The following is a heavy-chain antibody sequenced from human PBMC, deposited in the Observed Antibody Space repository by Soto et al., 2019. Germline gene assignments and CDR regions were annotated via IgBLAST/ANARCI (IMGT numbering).Heavy chain of an antibody. Sequence: ASGPTLVNPTPTLTLTCTFSGFSLSTSGMCVSWIRQPPGKALEWLALIDWDDDKYYSTSLKTRLTISKDTSKNQVVLTMTNMDPVDTATYYCARILVVPAARYYYYYGMDVWGQGTTVTVSS. D-gene: IGHD2-2*01. CDR1: GFSLSTSGMC. CDR3: ARILVVPAARYYYYYGMDV. CDR2: IDWDDDK. J-gene: IGHJ6*02. V-gene: IGHV2-70*01.